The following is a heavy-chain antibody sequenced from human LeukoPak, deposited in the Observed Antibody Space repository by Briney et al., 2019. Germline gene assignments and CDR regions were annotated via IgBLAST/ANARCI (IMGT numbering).Heavy chain of an antibody. CDR1: GGSISSGSYY. Sequence: PSQTLSLTCTVSGGSISSGSYYWSWIRQPAGKGLEWIGRIYRSGSTNYNPSLKSRITISVDTSKNQFSLKLSSVTAADTAVYYCARGLRFWSGSAYYYYYMDVWGKGTTVTVSS. V-gene: IGHV4-61*02. CDR3: ARGLRFWSGSAYYYYYMDV. CDR2: IYRSGST. D-gene: IGHD3-3*01. J-gene: IGHJ6*03.